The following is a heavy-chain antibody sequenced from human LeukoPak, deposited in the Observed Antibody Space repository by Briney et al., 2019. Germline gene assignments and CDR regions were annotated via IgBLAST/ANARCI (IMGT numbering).Heavy chain of an antibody. Sequence: EASVKVSCKASGYTFTNYAMNWVRQVPGQGLEWMGWIDTNTGNPTYAQGFTEQFVFSLDTSVNTAYLQINSLKSEDTAVYYCARDNYGAEEGIGSSLVWLDPWGQGTLVTVSS. CDR1: GYTFTNYA. J-gene: IGHJ5*02. V-gene: IGHV7-4-1*02. D-gene: IGHD6-13*01. CDR3: ARDNYGAEEGIGSSLVWLDP. CDR2: IDTNTGNP.